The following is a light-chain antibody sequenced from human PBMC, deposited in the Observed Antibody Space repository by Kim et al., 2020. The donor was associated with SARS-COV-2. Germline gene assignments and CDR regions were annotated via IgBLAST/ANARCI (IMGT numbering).Light chain of an antibody. V-gene: IGLV2-14*04. CDR3: SSHTTSSTYV. Sequence: GQSITTSGTGTSSDVGYYDSVSWYQQHPGKAPKLIMYDVRERASGVSNRFSGSQSGNTASLTISGLRTDDEADYYCSSHTTSSTYVFGSGTQLTVL. CDR1: SSDVGYYDS. CDR2: DVR. J-gene: IGLJ1*01.